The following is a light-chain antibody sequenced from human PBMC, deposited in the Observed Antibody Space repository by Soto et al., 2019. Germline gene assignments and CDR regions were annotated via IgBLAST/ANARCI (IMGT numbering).Light chain of an antibody. CDR3: CAYAGTFILV. Sequence: QAVVTQPRSVSGSPGQSVTISCTGTSSDVGGYNYVSWYQQHPGKAPKLMIYGVNKRPSGVPDRFSGSKSGNTASLTISGLQADDEADYYCCAYAGTFILVFGGGTKVTVL. V-gene: IGLV2-11*01. CDR1: SSDVGGYNY. CDR2: GVN. J-gene: IGLJ2*01.